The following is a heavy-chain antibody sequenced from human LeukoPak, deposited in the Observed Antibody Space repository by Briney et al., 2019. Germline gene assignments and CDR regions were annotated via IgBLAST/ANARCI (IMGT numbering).Heavy chain of an antibody. Sequence: GASVKVSCKASGYTFTSYDINWVRQATGQGLEWMGWMNPNSGNTGYAQKFQGRVTMTRNTSISTAYMELSSLRSEDTAVYYCARSNDFWSGYWKWFDPWGQGTLVTVSS. D-gene: IGHD3-3*01. CDR3: ARSNDFWSGYWKWFDP. CDR1: GYTFTSYD. CDR2: MNPNSGNT. V-gene: IGHV1-8*01. J-gene: IGHJ5*02.